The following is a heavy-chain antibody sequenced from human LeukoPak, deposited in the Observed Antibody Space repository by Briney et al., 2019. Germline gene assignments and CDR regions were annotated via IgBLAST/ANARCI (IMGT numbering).Heavy chain of an antibody. V-gene: IGHV3-30*18. CDR1: GFTFSSYG. CDR2: ISYDGSNK. J-gene: IGHJ4*02. D-gene: IGHD6-13*01. CDR3: AKDLYSSSWYGIDY. Sequence: GGALRLSCAASGFTFSSYGMRWVRDAPGKGLEWVSVISYDGSNKYYADSVKGRFTISRDNSKNTLYLQMNSLRAEDTAVYYCAKDLYSSSWYGIDYWGQGTLVTVSS.